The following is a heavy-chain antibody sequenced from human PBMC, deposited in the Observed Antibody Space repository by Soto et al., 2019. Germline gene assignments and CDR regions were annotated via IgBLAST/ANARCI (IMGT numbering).Heavy chain of an antibody. CDR1: GFTFSSYG. D-gene: IGHD3-10*01. J-gene: IGHJ6*02. CDR3: ARDAQGVWFGELLDYYYYGMDV. V-gene: IGHV3-33*01. CDR2: IWYDGSNK. Sequence: GGSLRLSCAASGFTFSSYGMHWVRQAPGKGLEWVAVIWYDGSNKYYADSVKGRFTISRDNSKNTLYLQMNSLRAEDTAVYYCARDAQGVWFGELLDYYYYGMDVWGQGTTVTVSS.